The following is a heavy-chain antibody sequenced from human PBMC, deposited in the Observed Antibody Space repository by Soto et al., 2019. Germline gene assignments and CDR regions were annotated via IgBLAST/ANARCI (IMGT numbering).Heavy chain of an antibody. CDR2: INTYNGNR. D-gene: IGHD3-22*01. CDR3: ARDRLRGYDSSGFYS. J-gene: IGHJ5*02. V-gene: IGHV1-18*01. CDR1: GYSFRSYG. Sequence: QVQLVQSGAELKKPGASVKVSCEAFGYSFRSYGINWIRQAPGQGLEWMGWINTYNGNRNYAQKFEDRVTMTTPTSTNTVYMELRSLRSDDTAVYYCARDRLRGYDSSGFYSWGQGTLVTVSS.